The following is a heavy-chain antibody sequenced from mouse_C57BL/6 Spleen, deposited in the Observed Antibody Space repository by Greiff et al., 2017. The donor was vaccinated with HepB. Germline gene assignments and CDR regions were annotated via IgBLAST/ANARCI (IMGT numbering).Heavy chain of an antibody. V-gene: IGHV1-53*01. CDR3: ARGTYDYGGDYYAMDY. Sequence: QVQLQQPGTELVKPGASVKLSCKASGYTFTSYWMHWVKQRPGQGLEWIGNINPSNGGTNYNEKFKSKATLTVDKSSSTAYMQLSSLTCEDSAVYYCARGTYDYGGDYYAMDYWGQGTSVTVSS. CDR1: GYTFTSYW. D-gene: IGHD2-4*01. CDR2: INPSNGGT. J-gene: IGHJ4*01.